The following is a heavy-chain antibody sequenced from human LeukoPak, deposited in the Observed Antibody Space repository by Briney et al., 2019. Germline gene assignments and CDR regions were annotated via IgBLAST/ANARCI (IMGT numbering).Heavy chain of an antibody. J-gene: IGHJ4*02. V-gene: IGHV3-48*02. CDR3: ARDRDYAFDY. D-gene: IGHD4-17*01. Sequence: PGGSLRLSCAASGFTFSSYSMNWVRQAPGKGLEWISYISLVTSPISYADSVKGRFTISRDNTKNSLYLQMNSVRDEDTAVYYCARDRDYAFDYWGQGTLVTVSS. CDR2: ISLVTSPI. CDR1: GFTFSSYS.